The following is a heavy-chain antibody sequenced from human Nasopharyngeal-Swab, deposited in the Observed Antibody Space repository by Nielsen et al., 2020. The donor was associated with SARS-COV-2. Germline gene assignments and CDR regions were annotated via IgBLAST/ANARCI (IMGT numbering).Heavy chain of an antibody. CDR1: RFTFSSYS. V-gene: IGHV3-21*01. J-gene: IGHJ4*02. CDR3: ARAEGGLYAPDY. CDR2: ISSSSSYI. Sequence: WGSLRLSCAASRFTFSSYSMNWVRQAPGKGLEWVSSISSSSSYIYYADSVKGRFTISRDNAKNSLYLQMNSLRAEDTAVYYCARAEGGLYAPDYWGQGTLVTVSS. D-gene: IGHD2-8*01.